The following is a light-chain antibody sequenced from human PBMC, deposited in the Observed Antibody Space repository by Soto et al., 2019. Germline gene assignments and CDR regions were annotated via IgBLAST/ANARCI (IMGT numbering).Light chain of an antibody. J-gene: IGKJ1*01. V-gene: IGKV1-5*01. CDR1: QSISSW. CDR3: QQYENYWT. Sequence: DIQVTQSPSTLSATAVDRVTITFRASQSISSWLAWYQHKPGKAPKLLIYDASNLDSGVPSRFSGSGSGTEFSLTISNLQPDDCATYYCQQYENYWTFGQGTKVDIK. CDR2: DAS.